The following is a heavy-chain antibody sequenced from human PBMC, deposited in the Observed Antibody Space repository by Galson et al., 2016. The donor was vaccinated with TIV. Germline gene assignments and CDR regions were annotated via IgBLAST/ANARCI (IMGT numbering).Heavy chain of an antibody. CDR2: IDWDDDK. CDR3: ARSTARGARIDY. Sequence: PALVKPTQTLTLTCTFSGFSLNTSGMRVSWIRQPPGKALEWLARIDWDDDKFYSTSLKSRLTISKDTSKNQVVLRMMNLDPEDTAKYFCARSTARGARIDYWGQGTLVTVSS. CDR1: GFSLNTSGMR. D-gene: IGHD3-10*01. V-gene: IGHV2-70*04. J-gene: IGHJ4*02.